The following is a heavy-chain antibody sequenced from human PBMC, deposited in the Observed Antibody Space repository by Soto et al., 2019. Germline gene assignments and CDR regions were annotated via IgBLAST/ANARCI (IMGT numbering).Heavy chain of an antibody. D-gene: IGHD4-17*01. J-gene: IGHJ6*02. CDR2: ISGSGGST. CDR3: AKVYTVTPLPYYYGMDV. CDR1: GFTFSSYA. V-gene: IGHV3-23*01. Sequence: GGSLRLSCAASGFTFSSYAMSWVRQAPGKGLEWVSAISGSGGSTYYADSVKGRFTISRDNSKNTLYLQMNSLRAEDTAVYYCAKVYTVTPLPYYYGMDVWGQGTTVTVSS.